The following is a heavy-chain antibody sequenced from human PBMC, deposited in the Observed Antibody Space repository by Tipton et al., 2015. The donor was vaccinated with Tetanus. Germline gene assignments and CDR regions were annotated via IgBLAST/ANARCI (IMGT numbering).Heavy chain of an antibody. D-gene: IGHD3-16*01. V-gene: IGHV4-30-2*01. CDR2: VYHTGST. CDR1: GDSITSSKYS. J-gene: IGHJ5*02. Sequence: TLSLTCTVSGDSITSSKYSWNWIRQPPGKGLEWIGYVYHTGSTYYKPSLKSRVTMSVDRSMNQFSLNLSSVTAADTAVYYCARVDDSVWGSPFDPWGQGVLVTVSS. CDR3: ARVDDSVWGSPFDP.